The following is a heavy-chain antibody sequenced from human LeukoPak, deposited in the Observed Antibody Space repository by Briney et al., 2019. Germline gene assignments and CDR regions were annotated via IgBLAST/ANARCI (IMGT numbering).Heavy chain of an antibody. V-gene: IGHV1-18*01. D-gene: IGHD3-10*01. Sequence: ASVKVSCKTSGYTFTIYGLSWVRQAPGQGLEWMGWISGYNGNTNYAQKLQGRVTMTTDTSTSTAYMELRSLRSDDTAVYYCARVTMVRGVISGPGYYYYMDVWGKGTTVTVSS. CDR3: ARVTMVRGVISGPGYYYYMDV. J-gene: IGHJ6*03. CDR1: GYTFTIYG. CDR2: ISGYNGNT.